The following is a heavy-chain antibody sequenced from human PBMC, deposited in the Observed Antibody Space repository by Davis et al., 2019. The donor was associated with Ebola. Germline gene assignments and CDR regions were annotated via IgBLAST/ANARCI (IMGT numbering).Heavy chain of an antibody. CDR3: ARDRGSPLRTRGHDY. J-gene: IGHJ4*02. V-gene: IGHV3-21*01. CDR1: GFTFTFSAYS. D-gene: IGHD3-16*01. Sequence: GESLKISCAASGFTFTFSAYSMNWVRQAPGKGLEWVSYISSSSRSTYYADSVKGRFTISRDNAKNSLYLQMNSLRAEDTAVYYCARDRGSPLRTRGHDYWGQGTLVTVSS. CDR2: ISSSSRST.